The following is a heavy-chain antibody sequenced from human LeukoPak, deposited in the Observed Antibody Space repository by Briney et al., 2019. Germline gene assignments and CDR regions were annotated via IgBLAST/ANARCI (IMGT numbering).Heavy chain of an antibody. V-gene: IGHV1-18*01. J-gene: IGHJ4*02. CDR3: AREVFNSAGFDY. CDR1: GYSFTSYG. D-gene: IGHD6-13*01. CDR2: TSAYNDHT. Sequence: ASVTVSCKASGYSFTSYGISWVRQAPGQGLEWMGWTSAYNDHTNYARKVQGRVTMTTDTSTSTAYMELRSLRSDDTAVYYCAREVFNSAGFDYWGQGTLVTVSS.